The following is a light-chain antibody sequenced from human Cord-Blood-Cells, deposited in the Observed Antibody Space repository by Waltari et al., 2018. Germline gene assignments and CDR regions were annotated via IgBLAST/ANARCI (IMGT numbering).Light chain of an antibody. CDR3: LQDYNYPWT. CDR1: QGIRND. J-gene: IGKJ1*01. V-gene: IGKV1-6*01. Sequence: AIQMTQSPSSLSASVGDRVTITCRASQGIRNDLGWYQQKPGKAPKLLFYAASSLQSGVPARFSGSGSGTDFTLTISSLQPEDFATYYCLQDYNYPWTFGQGTKVEIK. CDR2: AAS.